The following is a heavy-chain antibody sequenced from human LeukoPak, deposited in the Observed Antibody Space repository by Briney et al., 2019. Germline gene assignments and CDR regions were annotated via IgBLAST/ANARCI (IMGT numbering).Heavy chain of an antibody. CDR1: GFTFTSFS. J-gene: IGHJ4*02. CDR2: IIVSGTT. V-gene: IGHV3-23*01. CDR3: AKGSVGNADFAS. D-gene: IGHD6-25*01. Sequence: PGGSLRLSCAASGFTFTSFSMTWVRQAPGKGLEWVSSIIVSGTTYYADSVKGRFTISRDSFRCTLFLQMDSLRVEDTAVYFCAKGSVGNADFASWGQGALVTVSS.